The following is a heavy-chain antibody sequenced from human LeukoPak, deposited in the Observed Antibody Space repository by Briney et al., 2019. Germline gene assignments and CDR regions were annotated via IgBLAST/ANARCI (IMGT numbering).Heavy chain of an antibody. CDR2: IFPSGGEI. V-gene: IGHV3-23*01. CDR3: ARGRGTSGAVVVTLIDY. D-gene: IGHD3-22*01. CDR1: GFTFSTFA. Sequence: QPGGSLRLSCAASGFTFSTFAMIWVRQPPGKGLEWVSSIFPSGGEIHYADSVRGRFTISRDNSKNTLYLQMNSLRAEDTAVYYCARGRGTSGAVVVTLIDYWGQGTLVTVSS. J-gene: IGHJ4*02.